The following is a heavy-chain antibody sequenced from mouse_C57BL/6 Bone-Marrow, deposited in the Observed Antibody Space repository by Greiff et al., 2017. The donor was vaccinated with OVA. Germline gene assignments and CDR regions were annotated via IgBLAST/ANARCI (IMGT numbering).Heavy chain of an antibody. D-gene: IGHD2-3*01. CDR2: IDPSDSET. CDR3: ARRIDGYPEYYAMDY. J-gene: IGHJ4*01. Sequence: VQLQQPGAELVRPGSSVKLSCKASGYTFTSYWMHWVKQRPIQGLEWIGNIDPSDSETHYNQNFKDKATLTVDKSSSTAYMQLSSLTSEDSAVYYCARRIDGYPEYYAMDYWGQGTSVTVSS. V-gene: IGHV1-52*01. CDR1: GYTFTSYW.